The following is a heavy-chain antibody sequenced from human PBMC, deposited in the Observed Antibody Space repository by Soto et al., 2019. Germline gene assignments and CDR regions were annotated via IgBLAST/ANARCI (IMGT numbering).Heavy chain of an antibody. CDR2: IWYDGSNE. V-gene: IGHV3-33*01. Sequence: QVQLVESGGGVVQPGRSLRLSCAASGFTFSSYGMYWVRQAPGKGLEWVAVIWYDGSNEYYADSVKGRFTISRDNSENTLYLQMNSLRVEDTAVYYCARVQGRRYGSGSYQGMDVWGQGTTVTVSS. D-gene: IGHD3-10*01. CDR1: GFTFSSYG. J-gene: IGHJ6*02. CDR3: ARVQGRRYGSGSYQGMDV.